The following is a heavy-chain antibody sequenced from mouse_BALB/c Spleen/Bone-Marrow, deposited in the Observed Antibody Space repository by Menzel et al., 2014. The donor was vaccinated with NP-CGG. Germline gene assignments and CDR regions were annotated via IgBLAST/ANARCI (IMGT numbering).Heavy chain of an antibody. Sequence: VKLVESGPELVKPGASVRISCKASGYTFTSYYIHWVRRRPGQGLEWIGWIYPGDFNTKFNEKFKGKATLTADKSSSTASMQLSSLTSEDSAVYFCARKSQRAYDSMNYWGQGTSVTVSS. CDR2: IYPGDFNT. CDR1: GYTFTSYY. J-gene: IGHJ4*01. V-gene: IGHV1S56*01. CDR3: ARKSQRAYDSMNY. D-gene: IGHD2-4*01.